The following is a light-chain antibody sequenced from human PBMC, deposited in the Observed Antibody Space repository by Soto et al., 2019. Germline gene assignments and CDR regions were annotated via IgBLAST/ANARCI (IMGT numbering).Light chain of an antibody. CDR3: QQYNNWPRT. V-gene: IGKV3-15*01. CDR2: GAS. Sequence: EIVMTQSPATLSVSPGERATLSSRAGQSVSSNLAWYQQKPGQAPRLLIYGASTRATGIPARFSGSGSGTEFTLTISSLQSEDFAVYYCQQYNNWPRTFGQGTKLEIK. J-gene: IGKJ2*02. CDR1: QSVSSN.